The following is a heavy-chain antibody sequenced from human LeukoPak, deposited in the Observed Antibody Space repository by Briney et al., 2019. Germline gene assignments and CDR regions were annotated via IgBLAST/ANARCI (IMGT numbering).Heavy chain of an antibody. J-gene: IGHJ4*02. CDR2: ISPTGSDI. CDR1: GFTFSSYS. Sequence: GGSLRLSCAACGFTFSSYSMNWVRQAPGKGVECLSYISPTGSDISYADSVKGRFTISRDNAKNSLYRQMNSLRDEDTAVYYCTRDPRLTDYWGQGTLVTVSS. V-gene: IGHV3-48*02. CDR3: TRDPRLTDY.